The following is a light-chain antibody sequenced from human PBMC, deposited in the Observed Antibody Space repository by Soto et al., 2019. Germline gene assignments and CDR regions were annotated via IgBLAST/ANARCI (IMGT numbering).Light chain of an antibody. CDR1: SGHSNYA. CDR3: QTWGSGIVV. V-gene: IGLV4-69*01. CDR2: LNSDGSH. Sequence: QAVLTQSPSASASLGASVKLTCTLSSGHSNYAIAWHQHQSEKGPRYLMKLNSDGSHSKGDGNPDRFSGSSSGAERYLTISSLQSEDEADYYCQTWGSGIVVFGGGTKVTVL. J-gene: IGLJ2*01.